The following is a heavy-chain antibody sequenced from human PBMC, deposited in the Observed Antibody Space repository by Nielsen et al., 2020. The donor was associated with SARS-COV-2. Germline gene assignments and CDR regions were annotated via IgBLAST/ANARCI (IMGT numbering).Heavy chain of an antibody. CDR2: GAHSGSI. CDR1: GGAVSSNDG. D-gene: IGHD2-2*01. J-gene: IGHJ6*03. V-gene: IGHV4-4*01. CDR3: AGGDLVVVPSPILGLGPFFYYFYLDV. Sequence: EALSLTCAVSGGAVSSNDGWTWGRQSPGKGREWIGEGAHSGSIDYNPSPKSRVTLSMDKSKGQFALRLTSVSAADTAGYFCAGGDLVVVPSPILGLGPFFYYFYLDVSCRGSTVIVSS.